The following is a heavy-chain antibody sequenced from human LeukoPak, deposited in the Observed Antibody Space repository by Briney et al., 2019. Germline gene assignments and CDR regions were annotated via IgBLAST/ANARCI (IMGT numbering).Heavy chain of an antibody. CDR1: GFTFSSYS. V-gene: IGHV3-48*01. CDR3: ARDVPPKDYDFWSGYVESKYDY. D-gene: IGHD3-3*01. Sequence: GGSLRLSCAASGFTFSSYSMNWVRQAPGKGLEWVSYISSSSSTIYYADCVKGRFTISRDNAKNSLYLQMNSVRAEDTVVYYCARDVPPKDYDFWSGYVESKYDYWGQGTLVTVSS. J-gene: IGHJ4*02. CDR2: ISSSSSTI.